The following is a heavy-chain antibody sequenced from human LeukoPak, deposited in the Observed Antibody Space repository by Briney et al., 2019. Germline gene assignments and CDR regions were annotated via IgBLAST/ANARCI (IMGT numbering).Heavy chain of an antibody. V-gene: IGHV4-31*03. CDR3: ARTLRLGELSLTSWFDP. CDR1: GGSISSGGYY. CDR2: IYYSGST. Sequence: SETLSLTCTVSGGSISSGGYYWSWIRQHTGKGLEWIGYIYYSGSTYYNPSLKSRVTISVDTSKNQFSLKLSSVTAADTAVYYCARTLRLGELSLTSWFDPWGQGTLVTVSS. J-gene: IGHJ5*02. D-gene: IGHD3-16*02.